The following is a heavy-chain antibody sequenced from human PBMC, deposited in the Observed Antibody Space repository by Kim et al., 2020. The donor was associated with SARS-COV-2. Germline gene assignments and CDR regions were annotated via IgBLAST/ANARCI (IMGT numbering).Heavy chain of an antibody. CDR3: ASPITGTQPDAFDI. J-gene: IGHJ3*02. Sequence: SETLSLTCTVSGGSISSSSYYWGWIRQPPGKGLEWIGSIYYSGSTYYNPSLKSRVTISVDTSKNQFSLKLSSVTAADTAVYYCASPITGTQPDAFDIWGQGTMVTVSS. D-gene: IGHD1-7*01. CDR2: IYYSGST. V-gene: IGHV4-39*01. CDR1: GGSISSSSYY.